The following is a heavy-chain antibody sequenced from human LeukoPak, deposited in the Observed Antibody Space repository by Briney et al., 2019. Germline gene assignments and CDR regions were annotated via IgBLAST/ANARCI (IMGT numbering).Heavy chain of an antibody. D-gene: IGHD6-13*01. CDR2: IYYSGST. CDR3: ARRGIAAAGTKDY. Sequence: SETLSLTCTVSGGSISSSSYYWGWIRQPPGKGLGWIGSIYYSGSTYYNPSLKSRVTISVDTSKNQFSLKLSSVTAADTAVYYCARRGIAAAGTKDYWGQGTLVTVSS. J-gene: IGHJ4*02. CDR1: GGSISSSSYY. V-gene: IGHV4-39*01.